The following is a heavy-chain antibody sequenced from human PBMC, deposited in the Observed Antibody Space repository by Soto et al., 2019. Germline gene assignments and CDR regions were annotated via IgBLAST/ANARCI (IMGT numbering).Heavy chain of an antibody. CDR3: ARGSRLRPGDYYGMDV. V-gene: IGHV6-1*01. CDR2: TYYRSKWYN. J-gene: IGHJ6*02. CDR1: GASVSSNSAA. D-gene: IGHD6-25*01. Sequence: SQTLSLTCAISGASVSSNSAAWNWIRQSPTRGLEWLGRTYYRSKWYNDYAVSVKSRITINPDTSKNQFSLQLNSVTPEDTAVYYCARGSRLRPGDYYGMDVWGQGTTVTVSS.